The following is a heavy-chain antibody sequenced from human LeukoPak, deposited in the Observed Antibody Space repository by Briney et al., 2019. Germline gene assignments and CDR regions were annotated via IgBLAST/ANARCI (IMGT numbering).Heavy chain of an antibody. V-gene: IGHV4-61*02. J-gene: IGHJ2*01. CDR2: IHTSGST. CDR3: AGTTLHYWYFDL. Sequence: SQTLSLTCTVSGGSISSGSYYWSWIRQPAGKGLEWIGRIHTSGSTNYNPSLKSRVTISVDTSKNQFSLKLSSVTAADTAVYYCAGTTLHYWYFDLWGRGTLVTVSS. D-gene: IGHD4-11*01. CDR1: GGSISSGSYY.